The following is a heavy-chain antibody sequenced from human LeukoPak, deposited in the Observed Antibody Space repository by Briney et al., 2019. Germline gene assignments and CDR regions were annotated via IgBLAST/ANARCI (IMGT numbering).Heavy chain of an antibody. CDR3: ARDGCSSTSCYRDYYYSMDV. CDR1: GGTFSSYA. CDR2: IIPIFGTA. Sequence: ASVKVSCKASGGTFSSYAISWVRQAPGQGLEWMGGIIPIFGTANYAQKFQGRVTITADESTSTAYMELSSLRSEDTAVYYCARDGCSSTSCYRDYYYSMDVWGQGTLVTVSS. J-gene: IGHJ6*02. D-gene: IGHD2-2*01. V-gene: IGHV1-69*13.